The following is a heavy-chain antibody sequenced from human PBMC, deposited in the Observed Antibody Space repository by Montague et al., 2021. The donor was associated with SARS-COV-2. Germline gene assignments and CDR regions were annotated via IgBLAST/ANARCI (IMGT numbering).Heavy chain of an antibody. V-gene: IGHV4-59*01. CDR3: AGAQNTCFIAHCVNSFDV. CDR2: VHYTGST. CDR1: GGSMSGYY. D-gene: IGHD2-15*01. J-gene: IGHJ4*02. Sequence: SETLSLTCEVSGGSMSGYYWTWIRQSPGKGLEWIGYVHYTGSTKYNPSLKTRVSVSLDTPKNHFSLHLSSVTAADTAIYLCAGAQNTCFIAHCVNSFDVWGLGALVTVSS.